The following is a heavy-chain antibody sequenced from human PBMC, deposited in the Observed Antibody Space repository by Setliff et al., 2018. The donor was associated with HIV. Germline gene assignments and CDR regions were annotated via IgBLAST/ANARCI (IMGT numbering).Heavy chain of an antibody. CDR3: ARWGETTGIKAFDL. CDR2: MHYSGRT. J-gene: IGHJ3*01. CDR1: DNSITNYY. D-gene: IGHD1-1*01. V-gene: IGHV4-59*01. Sequence: PSETLSLTCTVSDNSITNYYWNWIRQPPGKGLEWIGYMHYSGRTSYNPSRKSRVTTSVNTSKNQLSLNLSSVTAEDTAVYYCARWGETTGIKAFDLWGQGTMVTVSS.